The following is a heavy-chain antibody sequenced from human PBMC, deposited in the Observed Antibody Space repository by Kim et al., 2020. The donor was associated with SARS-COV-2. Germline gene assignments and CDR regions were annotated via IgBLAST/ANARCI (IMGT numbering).Heavy chain of an antibody. J-gene: IGHJ6*02. Sequence: STAYADSVQGRFTVSRDNAKNTLYLQMNSLRVEDTAVYYCARGNYHGMDVWGQGTTVTVSS. CDR2: ST. CDR3: ARGNYHGMDV. V-gene: IGHV3-74*01.